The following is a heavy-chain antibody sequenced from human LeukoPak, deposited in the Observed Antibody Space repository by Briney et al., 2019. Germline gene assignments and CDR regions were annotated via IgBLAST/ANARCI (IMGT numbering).Heavy chain of an antibody. D-gene: IGHD5/OR15-5a*01. V-gene: IGHV4-59*01. CDR2: IYYSGST. J-gene: IGHJ3*02. CDR1: GGSISSYY. CDR3: ARDSVDDAFDI. Sequence: SETLSPTCTVSGGSISSYYWSWIRQPPGKGLEWIGYIYYSGSTNYNPSLKSRVTISVDTSKNQLSLKLSSVTAADTAVYYCARDSVDDAFDIWGQGTMVTVSS.